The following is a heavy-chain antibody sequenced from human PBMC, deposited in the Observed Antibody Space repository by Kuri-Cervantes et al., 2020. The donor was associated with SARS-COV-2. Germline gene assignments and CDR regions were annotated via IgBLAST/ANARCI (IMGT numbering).Heavy chain of an antibody. CDR3: ARIASSSGWENFDY. V-gene: IGHV3-48*01. Sequence: LSLTCAASGFTFSSYSMNRVRQAPGKGLEWVSYISSSSSTIYYADSVKGRFTISRDNAKNSLYLQMNSLRAEDTAVYYCARIASSSGWENFDYWGQGTLVTVSS. CDR2: ISSSSSTI. CDR1: GFTFSSYS. D-gene: IGHD6-19*01. J-gene: IGHJ4*02.